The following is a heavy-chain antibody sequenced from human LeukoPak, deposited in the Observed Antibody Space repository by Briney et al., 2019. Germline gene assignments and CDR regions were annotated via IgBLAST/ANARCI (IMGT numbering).Heavy chain of an antibody. CDR1: GGTFSSYA. V-gene: IGHV1-69*05. CDR2: IIPIFGTA. J-gene: IGHJ4*02. Sequence: SVKVSCKASGGTFSSYAISWVRQAPGQGLEWMGRIIPIFGTANYAQKFQGGVTITTDESTSTAYMELSSLRSEDTAVYYCASRARLGSSLPGVDYWGQGTLVTVSS. D-gene: IGHD3-10*01. CDR3: ASRARLGSSLPGVDY.